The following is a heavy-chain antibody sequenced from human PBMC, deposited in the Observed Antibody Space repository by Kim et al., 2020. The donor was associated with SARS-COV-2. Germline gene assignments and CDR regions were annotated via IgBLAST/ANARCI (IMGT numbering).Heavy chain of an antibody. V-gene: IGHV3-23*03. CDR2: IYSGGSST. D-gene: IGHD6-6*01. CDR1: GFTFSSYA. Sequence: GGSLRLSCAASGFTFSSYAMSWVRQAPGKGLEWVSVIYSGGSSTYYADSVKGRFTISRDNSKNTLYLQMNSLRAEDTAVYYCAKLQLAFLFDYWGEGTLVTVSS. J-gene: IGHJ4*02. CDR3: AKLQLAFLFDY.